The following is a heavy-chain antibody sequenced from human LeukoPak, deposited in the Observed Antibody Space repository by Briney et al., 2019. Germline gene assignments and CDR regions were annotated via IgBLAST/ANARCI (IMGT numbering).Heavy chain of an antibody. J-gene: IGHJ3*02. CDR1: GFSFSSYG. CDR2: IRYDGSNK. D-gene: IGHD3-3*01. Sequence: GGSLRLSCAASGFSFSSYGMNWVRQAPGKGLEWMAFIRYDGSNKDYADPVKGRFTISRDNSKNTLHLQMNSLRGEDTAVYYCAKARAWSGYSPDAFNIWGQGTMVTVSS. CDR3: AKARAWSGYSPDAFNI. V-gene: IGHV3-30*02.